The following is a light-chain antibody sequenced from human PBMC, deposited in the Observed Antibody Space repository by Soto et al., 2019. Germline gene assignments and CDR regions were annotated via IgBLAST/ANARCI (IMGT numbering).Light chain of an antibody. CDR3: QQNKDWPGT. J-gene: IGKJ1*01. V-gene: IGKV3-15*01. CDR2: DAS. Sequence: EIVMTQSPATLSVSPGERATLSCRASQSVSSYLAWFQQKPGQAPRLLTYDASTRATGIPVRFSGSGSGTEFTLTISSLQSEDFGVYYCQQNKDWPGTFGQGTKVEIK. CDR1: QSVSSY.